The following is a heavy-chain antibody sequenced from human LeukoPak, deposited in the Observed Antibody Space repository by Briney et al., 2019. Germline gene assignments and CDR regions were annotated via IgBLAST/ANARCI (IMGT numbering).Heavy chain of an antibody. Sequence: PSETLSLTCTVSGGSISRSNWWSWVRQPPGKGLEWIGEIYHSGSTYYNPSLKSRVTISVDTSKNQFSLKLTSMTAADTAVYYCAGPDDTFGGVIAFDYWGQGTLVTVSS. CDR3: AGPDDTFGGVIAFDY. J-gene: IGHJ4*02. CDR2: IYHSGST. CDR1: GGSISRSNW. V-gene: IGHV4-4*02. D-gene: IGHD3-16*02.